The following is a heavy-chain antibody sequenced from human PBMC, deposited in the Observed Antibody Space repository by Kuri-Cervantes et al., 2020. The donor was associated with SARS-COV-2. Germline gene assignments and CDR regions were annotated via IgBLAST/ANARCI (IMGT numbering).Heavy chain of an antibody. CDR3: ARAGVAAAGQDYYYYYGMDV. D-gene: IGHD6-13*01. Sequence: GSLRLSCTVSGGSISSSSYYWGWIRQPPGKGLEWIGEINHSGSTNYNPSLKSRVTISVDTSKNQFSLKLSSVTAADTAVYYCARAGVAAAGQDYYYYYGMDVWGQGTTVTVSS. CDR1: GGSISSSSYY. V-gene: IGHV4-39*07. J-gene: IGHJ6*02. CDR2: INHSGST.